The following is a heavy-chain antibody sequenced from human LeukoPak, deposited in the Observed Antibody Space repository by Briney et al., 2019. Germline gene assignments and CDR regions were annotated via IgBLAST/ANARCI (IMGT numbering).Heavy chain of an antibody. Sequence: SETLSLTCTVSGGSISSYYWSWIRQPPGKGLEWIGYIYYSGSTNYNPSLKSRVTISVDTSKNQFSLKLSSVTAADTAVYYCARLKYYDSSGYSYYYYYYGMDVWGQGTTVTVSS. CDR3: ARLKYYDSSGYSYYYYYYGMDV. CDR2: IYYSGST. J-gene: IGHJ6*02. D-gene: IGHD3-22*01. CDR1: GGSISSYY. V-gene: IGHV4-59*08.